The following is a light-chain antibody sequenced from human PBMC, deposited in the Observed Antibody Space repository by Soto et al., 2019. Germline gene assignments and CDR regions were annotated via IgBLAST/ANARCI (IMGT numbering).Light chain of an antibody. J-gene: IGKJ4*01. V-gene: IGKV3-11*01. CDR3: HQRSKWPLT. CDR2: DAS. Sequence: EIVLTQSPATLSLSPGERATLSCRASQSVRSYLAWYQQKPGQAPRLLIYDASNRATDIPARFNGSGSGTDVTLTISSLDPEDSAVYYCHQRSKWPLTFGGGTNVEIK. CDR1: QSVRSY.